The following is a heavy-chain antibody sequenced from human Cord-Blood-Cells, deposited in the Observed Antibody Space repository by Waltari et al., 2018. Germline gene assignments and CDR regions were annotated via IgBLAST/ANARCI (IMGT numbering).Heavy chain of an antibody. CDR3: ALLRITIFGVVIDAFDI. D-gene: IGHD3-3*01. Sequence: QITLKESGPTLVKPTQTLTLTCTFPGFSLSTSGVGVGWIRQPPGKALEWLALIYWNDDKRYSPSLKSRLTITKDTSKNQVVLTMTNMDPVDTATYYCALLRITIFGVVIDAFDIWGQGTMVTVSS. V-gene: IGHV2-5*01. CDR2: IYWNDDK. J-gene: IGHJ3*02. CDR1: GFSLSTSGVG.